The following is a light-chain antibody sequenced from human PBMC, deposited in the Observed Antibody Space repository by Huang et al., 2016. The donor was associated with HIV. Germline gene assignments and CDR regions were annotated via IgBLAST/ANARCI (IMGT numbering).Light chain of an antibody. CDR3: QQYHKWPMYT. J-gene: IGKJ2*01. CDR1: QSVNTN. V-gene: IGKV3-15*01. CDR2: NVS. Sequence: EIVMTQSPTSLSVPSGEAATLSCRASQSVNTNLAWYHQKPGQAPRLLIHNVSTRASDGPARFSGRGSGAEFTIVINSRQPDDSGVYHCQQYHKWPMYTFGRGTRVEI.